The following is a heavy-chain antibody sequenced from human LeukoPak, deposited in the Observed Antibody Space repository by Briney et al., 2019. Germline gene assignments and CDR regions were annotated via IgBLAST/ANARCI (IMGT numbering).Heavy chain of an antibody. CDR1: GDSISSGGYS. CDR3: ASSDPWELLAAY. CDR2: MYNRGTT. Sequence: TLSLTWVVSGDSISSGGYSWNWIRQPPGKGLERIGYMYNRGTTSYNPSLKSRVTMSVDTSKNQSSLNLSSVTAADTAGYYCASSDPWELLAAYWGQGNLVTVSS. V-gene: IGHV4-30-4*07. J-gene: IGHJ4*02. D-gene: IGHD1-26*01.